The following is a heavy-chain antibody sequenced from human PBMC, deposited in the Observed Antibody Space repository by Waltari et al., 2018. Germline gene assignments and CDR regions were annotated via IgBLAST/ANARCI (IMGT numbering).Heavy chain of an antibody. J-gene: IGHJ5*01. D-gene: IGHD2-2*01. CDR2: VDDNGNS. Sequence: QLQLQDSGPGLVKPSETLSLSCTVSGDSISRSDYYWGWIRQPPGKGLEWIGSVDDNGNSYYNPSLKVRVYSSTDTSKNQLSLRLTSVTAADSAVYHCARQRPAALVAWFDSWGQGTPVIVSS. CDR1: GDSISRSDYY. V-gene: IGHV4-39*07. CDR3: ARQRPAALVAWFDS.